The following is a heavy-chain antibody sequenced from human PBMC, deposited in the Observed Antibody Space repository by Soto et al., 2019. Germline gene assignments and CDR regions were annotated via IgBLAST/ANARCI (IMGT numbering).Heavy chain of an antibody. CDR1: GGCMRNYY. V-gene: IGHV4-59*08. CDR3: VSFEAIGS. J-gene: IGHJ4*02. CDR2: IYFTGSS. Sequence: SETLSLTCTVSGGCMRNYYWSWIRQPPGKGLEWIGYIYFTGSSNYNPSLKSRVTMSVDTSKNQLSLKLTSVTAADTAVYYCVSFEAIGSWGQGTLVTVSS.